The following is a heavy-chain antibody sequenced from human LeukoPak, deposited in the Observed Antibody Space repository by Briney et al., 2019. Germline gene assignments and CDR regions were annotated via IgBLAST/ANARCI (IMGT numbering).Heavy chain of an antibody. Sequence: GRSLRLSCAASGFTFSSYSMNWVRQAPGKGLEWVSAISGSGGSTYYADSVKGRFTISRDNSKNTLYLQMNSLRAEDTAVYYCANGRRLRGYFDYWGQGTLVTVSS. J-gene: IGHJ4*02. V-gene: IGHV3-23*01. D-gene: IGHD3-10*01. CDR3: ANGRRLRGYFDY. CDR2: ISGSGGST. CDR1: GFTFSSYS.